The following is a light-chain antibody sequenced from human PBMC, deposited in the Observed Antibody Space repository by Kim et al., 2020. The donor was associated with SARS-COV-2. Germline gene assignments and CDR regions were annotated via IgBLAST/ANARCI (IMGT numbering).Light chain of an antibody. V-gene: IGKV3-15*01. CDR3: QQYRYWPLT. CDR2: GAS. Sequence: VSAGERPPLPRRASQSINGDLAWYPHNPGPAPRLLSYGASTRATGIPARFSGSGSGTEVTLTISSLQSEDFAVYSCQQYRYWPLTFGGGTKVDIK. J-gene: IGKJ4*01. CDR1: QSINGD.